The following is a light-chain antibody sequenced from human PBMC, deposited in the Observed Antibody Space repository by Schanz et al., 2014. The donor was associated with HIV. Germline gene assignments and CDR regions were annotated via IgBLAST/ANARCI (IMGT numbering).Light chain of an antibody. CDR1: AFNIGQNY. Sequence: QSVLTQPPSMSAAPGQRVTISCAGSAFNIGQNYVSWFQQFPGTAPKLLIYDNNERPSDIPDRFSGSKTGTSATLVIIGLQTGDEADYYCGTWDSTLSAVVFGGGTKLTVL. CDR2: DNN. V-gene: IGLV1-51*01. J-gene: IGLJ2*01. CDR3: GTWDSTLSAVV.